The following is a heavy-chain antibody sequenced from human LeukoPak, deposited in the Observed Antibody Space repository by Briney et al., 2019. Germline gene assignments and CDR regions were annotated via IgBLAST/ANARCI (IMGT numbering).Heavy chain of an antibody. CDR3: ARHEGWTPYYYYMDV. J-gene: IGHJ6*03. V-gene: IGHV4-39*01. D-gene: IGHD6-19*01. Sequence: PSETLSLTRTVSGGSISSSSYYWGWIRQPPGKGLEWIGSIYYSGSTYYNASLKSRVTISVDTTKNQFFLKLSSVTAADTAVYYCARHEGWTPYYYYMDVWGKGTTVTVSS. CDR1: GGSISSSSYY. CDR2: IYYSGST.